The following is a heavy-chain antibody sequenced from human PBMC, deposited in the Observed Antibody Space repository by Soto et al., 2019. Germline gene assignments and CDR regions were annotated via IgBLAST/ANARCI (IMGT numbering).Heavy chain of an antibody. V-gene: IGHV1-69*13. J-gene: IGHJ6*02. CDR3: AREAYSNYPHYYYSGMDV. Sequence: SVKVFCKASRGSFSIYAIRWVRQASGRGFEWMGGIIPIFGTANYAHKFQGRVTITADESTSTDYMELSSLRSEDTAVYYCAREAYSNYPHYYYSGMDVWGQGTKVT. D-gene: IGHD4-4*01. CDR1: RGSFSIYA. CDR2: IIPIFGTA.